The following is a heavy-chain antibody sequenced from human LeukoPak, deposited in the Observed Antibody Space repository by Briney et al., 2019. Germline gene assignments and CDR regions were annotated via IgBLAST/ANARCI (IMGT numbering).Heavy chain of an antibody. Sequence: GESLKISCKGSGYSFTSYWIGWVRQMPGKGLEWMGIIYPGDSDTRYSPSFQGQVTISADKSISTAYLQWSSLKASDTAMYYCAATGDSNYEGGYYLDYWGQGTLVTVSS. CDR3: AATGDSNYEGGYYLDY. D-gene: IGHD4-11*01. CDR2: IYPGDSDT. J-gene: IGHJ4*02. CDR1: GYSFTSYW. V-gene: IGHV5-51*01.